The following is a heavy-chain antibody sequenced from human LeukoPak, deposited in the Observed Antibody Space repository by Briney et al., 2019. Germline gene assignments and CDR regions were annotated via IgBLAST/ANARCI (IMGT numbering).Heavy chain of an antibody. CDR3: AKGGREVRDYYYGMDV. V-gene: IGHV3-23*01. CDR2: ISGSGGST. J-gene: IGHJ6*02. Sequence: PRGSLRLSCAASGFTFSSYAMSWVRQAPGKGLEWVSAISGSGGSTYYADSVKGRFTISRDNSKNTLYLQMNSLRAEDTAVYYCAKGGREVRDYYYGMDVWGQGTTVTVSS. CDR1: GFTFSSYA. D-gene: IGHD2-2*01.